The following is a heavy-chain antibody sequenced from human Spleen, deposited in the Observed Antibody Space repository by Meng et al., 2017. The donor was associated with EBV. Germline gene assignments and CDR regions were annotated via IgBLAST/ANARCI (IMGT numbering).Heavy chain of an antibody. D-gene: IGHD4-17*01. V-gene: IGHV4-34*01. CDR3: ARGSGDYLKLDCFDP. CDR1: GGSFSGYY. CDR2: INHSGNT. J-gene: IGHJ5*02. Sequence: QVHLPRWGAGILKPSGTLSLTCAVDGGSFSGYYWSWIRQSPGKGLQWIGEINHSGNTIYNPSLKSRVTISVDTSKLQFSLNLTSVTAADTAVYYCARGSGDYLKLDCFDPWGQGTLVTVSS.